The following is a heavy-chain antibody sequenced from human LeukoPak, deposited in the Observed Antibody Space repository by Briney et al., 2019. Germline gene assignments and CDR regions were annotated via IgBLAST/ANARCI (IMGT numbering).Heavy chain of an antibody. Sequence: SETLSLTCAVYGGSFSGYYWSWIRQPPGKGLEWIGEITHSGSTNYNPSLKSRVTISVDTTKNQFSLKLSSVTAADTAVYYCARFWRGDYYDSSGITYYFDYWGQGTLVPVSS. CDR2: ITHSGST. D-gene: IGHD3-22*01. J-gene: IGHJ4*02. CDR1: GGSFSGYY. V-gene: IGHV4-34*01. CDR3: ARFWRGDYYDSSGITYYFDY.